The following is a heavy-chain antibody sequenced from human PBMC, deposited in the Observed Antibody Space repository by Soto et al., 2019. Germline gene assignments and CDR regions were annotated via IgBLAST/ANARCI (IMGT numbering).Heavy chain of an antibody. J-gene: IGHJ4*02. CDR1: GGSFSGYY. V-gene: IGHV4-34*01. CDR3: ARDRYYDSSGYLIPFDY. CDR2: INHSGST. Sequence: SETLSLTCAVYGGSFSGYYWSWIRQPPGKGLEWIGEINHSGSTNYNPSLKSRVTISVDTSKNQFSLKLSSVTAADTAVYYCARDRYYDSSGYLIPFDYWGQGTLVTVSS. D-gene: IGHD3-22*01.